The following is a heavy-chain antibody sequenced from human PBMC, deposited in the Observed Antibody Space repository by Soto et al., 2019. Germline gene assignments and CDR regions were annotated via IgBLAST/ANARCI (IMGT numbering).Heavy chain of an antibody. CDR2: INQSGSP. CDR1: SGTISSSNW. V-gene: IGHV4-4*02. Sequence: QVQLQESGPGLVKPSGTLSLTCAVSSGTISSSNWWTWVRQPPEKGLEWIGEINQSGSPNYNPSLRSRVTISVDKSKSQFFLKLSSVTAADTAIYYCAGLGMVAAHREFDPWGQGTLVTVSS. CDR3: AGLGMVAAHREFDP. D-gene: IGHD2-15*01. J-gene: IGHJ5*02.